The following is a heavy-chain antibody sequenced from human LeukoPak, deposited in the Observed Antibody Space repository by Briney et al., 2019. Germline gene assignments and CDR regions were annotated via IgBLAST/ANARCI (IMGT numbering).Heavy chain of an antibody. CDR3: ARDGAYYDFWSGYLTY. D-gene: IGHD3-3*01. J-gene: IGHJ4*02. V-gene: IGHV1-3*01. CDR2: INAGNGNT. Sequence: ASVKVSCKASGYTFTSYAMHWVRQAPGQRLEWMGWINAGNGNTKYSQKFQGRVTITRDTSASTAYMEPSSLRSEDTAVYYCARDGAYYDFWSGYLTYWGQGTLVTVSS. CDR1: GYTFTSYA.